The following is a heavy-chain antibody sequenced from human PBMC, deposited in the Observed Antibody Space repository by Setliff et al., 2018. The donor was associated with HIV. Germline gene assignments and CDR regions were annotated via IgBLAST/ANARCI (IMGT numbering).Heavy chain of an antibody. J-gene: IGHJ3*02. CDR1: GYTFTSYD. V-gene: IGHV1-8*02. D-gene: IGHD6-13*01. Sequence: ASVKVSCKASGYTFTSYDINWVRQATGQGLERMGWMNPNSGNTGYAQKFQGRVTMTRNTSISTAYMELSSLRSEDTAVYYCARGSSYSSSWYVFRPQALNDAFDIWAQGTMVTVS. CDR3: ARGSSYSSSWYVFRPQALNDAFDI. CDR2: MNPNSGNT.